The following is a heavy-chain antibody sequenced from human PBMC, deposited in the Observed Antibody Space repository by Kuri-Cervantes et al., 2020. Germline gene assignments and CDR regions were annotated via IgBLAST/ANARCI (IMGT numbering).Heavy chain of an antibody. V-gene: IGHV4-34*01. CDR1: GGSFSGYS. J-gene: IGHJ5*02. D-gene: IGHD2-2*01. CDR2: INHSGST. Sequence: SQTLSLTCAVYGGSFSGYSWSWIRQPPGKGLEWIGEINHSGSTNYNPSLKSRVTISVDTSKNQFSLKLSSVTAADTAVYYCARGGRKYCSSTSCYLQNWFDPWGQGTLVTVSS. CDR3: ARGGRKYCSSTSCYLQNWFDP.